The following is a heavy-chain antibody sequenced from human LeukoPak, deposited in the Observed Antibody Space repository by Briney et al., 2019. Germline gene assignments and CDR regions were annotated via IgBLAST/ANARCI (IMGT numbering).Heavy chain of an antibody. CDR1: GFTFSSYA. CDR2: ISGSGGST. J-gene: IGHJ4*02. Sequence: GGSLRLSCAASGFTFSSYAMSWVRQAPGKGLEWVSAISGSGGSTYYADSVKGRLTISRDNSKNTLYLQMNSLRAEDTAVYYCAKSLTGGDSYYFDYWGQGTLVTVSS. V-gene: IGHV3-23*01. CDR3: AKSLTGGDSYYFDY. D-gene: IGHD2-21*02.